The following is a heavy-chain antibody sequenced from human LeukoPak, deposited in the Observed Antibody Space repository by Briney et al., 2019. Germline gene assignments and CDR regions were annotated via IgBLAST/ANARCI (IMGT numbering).Heavy chain of an antibody. CDR3: TTERQKGELEWLFFYPGMSDYYYYMDV. V-gene: IGHV3-15*01. J-gene: IGHJ6*03. CDR2: IKSKTDGGTT. CDR1: GFTFSNAW. D-gene: IGHD3-3*01. Sequence: PGGSLRLSCAASGFTFSNAWMSWVRQAPGKGLEWVGRIKSKTDGGTTDYAAPVKGRFTISRDDSKNTLYLQMNSLKTEDTAVYYCTTERQKGELEWLFFYPGMSDYYYYMDVWGKGTTVTVSS.